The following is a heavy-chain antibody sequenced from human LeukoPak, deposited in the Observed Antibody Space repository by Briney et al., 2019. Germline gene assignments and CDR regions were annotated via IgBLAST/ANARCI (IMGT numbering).Heavy chain of an antibody. CDR2: INEDGSIT. Sequence: GGSLRLSCAVSGFTFRTYWMHWVRQVPGEGLVWVSRINEDGSITNYADSVKGRFSISRDNAKNTLYLQMNSLRAEDTAVYYCARAMGQWLVHPSRGMDVWGQGTTVTVSS. D-gene: IGHD6-19*01. CDR1: GFTFRTYW. CDR3: ARAMGQWLVHPSRGMDV. V-gene: IGHV3-74*01. J-gene: IGHJ6*02.